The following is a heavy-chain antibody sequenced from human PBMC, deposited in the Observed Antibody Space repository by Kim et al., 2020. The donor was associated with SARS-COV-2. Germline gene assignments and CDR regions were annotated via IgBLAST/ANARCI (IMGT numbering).Heavy chain of an antibody. J-gene: IGHJ6*02. D-gene: IGHD2-2*01. CDR1: GFTFGDYA. CDR3: AKDISCSSTSCYQYYYGMDV. CDR2: ISWNSGSI. Sequence: GGSLRLSCAASGFTFGDYAMHWVRQAPGKGLEWVSGISWNSGSIGYADSVKGRFTISRDNAKNSLYLQMNSLRAEDTALYYCAKDISCSSTSCYQYYYGMDVWGQGTTVTVSS. V-gene: IGHV3-9*01.